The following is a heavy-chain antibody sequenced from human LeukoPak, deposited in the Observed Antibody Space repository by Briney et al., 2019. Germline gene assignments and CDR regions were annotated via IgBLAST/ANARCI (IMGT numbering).Heavy chain of an antibody. CDR1: GGSSSGYY. V-gene: IGHV4-34*01. J-gene: IGHJ5*02. D-gene: IGHD3-10*01. CDR2: INHSGST. Sequence: SETLSLTCAVYGGSSSGYYWSWIRQPPGKGLEWIGEINHSGSTNYNPSLKSRVTISVDTSKNQFSLKLSSVTAADTAVYYCARGGYYGSGSYYNDSNWFDPWGQGTLVTVSS. CDR3: ARGGYYGSGSYYNDSNWFDP.